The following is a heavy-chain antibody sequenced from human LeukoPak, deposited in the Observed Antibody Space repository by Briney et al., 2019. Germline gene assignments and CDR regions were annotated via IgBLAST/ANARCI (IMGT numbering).Heavy chain of an antibody. J-gene: IGHJ4*02. CDR2: INLNSGGT. Sequence: EASVKVSCKASGYTFTDYYMHWVRQAPGQGLEWMCWINLNSGGTNFAQRFQGRVTMTRDTSISTAYMDLSRLISDDTAVYYCARDAGYCTGGSCWYFDHWGQGTLVTVSS. CDR3: ARDAGYCTGGSCWYFDH. V-gene: IGHV1-2*02. D-gene: IGHD2-15*01. CDR1: GYTFTDYY.